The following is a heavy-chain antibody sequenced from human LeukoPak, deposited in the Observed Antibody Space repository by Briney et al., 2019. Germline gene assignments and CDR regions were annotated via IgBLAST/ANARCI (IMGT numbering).Heavy chain of an antibody. D-gene: IGHD2-21*02. J-gene: IGHJ4*02. CDR1: GYTFTSYA. CDR2: IIPILGIA. V-gene: IGHV1-69*04. Sequence: SVEVSCKASGYTFTSYAISWVRQAPGQGLEWMGRIIPILGIANYAQKFQGRVTITADKSTSTAYMELSSLRSEDTAVYYCARGTVTAIFPFDYWGQGTLVTVSS. CDR3: ARGTVTAIFPFDY.